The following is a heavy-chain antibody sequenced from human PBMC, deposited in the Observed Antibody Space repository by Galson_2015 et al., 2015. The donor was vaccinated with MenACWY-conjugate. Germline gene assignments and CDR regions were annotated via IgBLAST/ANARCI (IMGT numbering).Heavy chain of an antibody. D-gene: IGHD1-26*01. CDR3: ARPPPGGRGMDV. Sequence: QSGAEVKKPGESLKISCKGSGYSFSTYWIAWVRQLPGKGLEWMGLISPGDSNTRYSPAFHGQVTISADKSISTAYVQLHSLQASDTASYYCARPPPGGRGMDVWGQGTPATVS. CDR1: GYSFSTYW. J-gene: IGHJ6*02. V-gene: IGHV5-51*01. CDR2: ISPGDSNT.